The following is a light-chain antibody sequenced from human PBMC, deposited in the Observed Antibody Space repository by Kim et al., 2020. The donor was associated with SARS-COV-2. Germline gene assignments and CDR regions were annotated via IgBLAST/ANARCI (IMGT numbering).Light chain of an antibody. CDR1: SSDVGGYNY. Sequence: GSPGQSVTISCTGASSDVGGYNYVYWDQQHPGKAPKLMIYDVSKRPSGGPDRFSGSKSGNTASLTISGLQAEDEADYYCCSYAGILFGGGTKVTVL. J-gene: IGLJ3*02. CDR2: DVS. CDR3: CSYAGIL. V-gene: IGLV2-11*01.